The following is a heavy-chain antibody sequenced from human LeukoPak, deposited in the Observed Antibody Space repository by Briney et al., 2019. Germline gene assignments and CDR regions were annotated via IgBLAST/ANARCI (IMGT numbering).Heavy chain of an antibody. V-gene: IGHV1-2*02. CDR3: ARVHGGRELDAFDF. CDR2: IKPNSGGT. Sequence: ASVKVSCKASRYSFSDYFIHWVRQAPGQGLEWMGWIKPNSGGTSYVQMFQGRVTMTRDTSISTVYMELIRLKSDDTAVYYCARVHGGRELDAFDFWGQGTMLTVSS. J-gene: IGHJ3*01. CDR1: RYSFSDYF. D-gene: IGHD1-7*01.